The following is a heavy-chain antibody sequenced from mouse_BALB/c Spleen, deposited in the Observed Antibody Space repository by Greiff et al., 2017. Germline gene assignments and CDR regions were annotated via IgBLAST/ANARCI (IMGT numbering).Heavy chain of an antibody. CDR3: AIYYDWYFDV. Sequence: EVKLMESGPGLVKPSQSLSLTCSVTGYSITSCYYWNWIRQFPGNKLEWMGYISYDGSNNYNPSLKNRISITRDTSKNQFFLKLNSVTTEDTATYYCAIYYDWYFDVWGAGTTVTVSS. CDR1: GYSITSCYY. D-gene: IGHD1-1*01. V-gene: IGHV3-6*02. J-gene: IGHJ1*01. CDR2: ISYDGSN.